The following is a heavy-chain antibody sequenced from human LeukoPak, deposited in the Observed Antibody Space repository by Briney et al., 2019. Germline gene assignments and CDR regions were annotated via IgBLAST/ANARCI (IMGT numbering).Heavy chain of an antibody. V-gene: IGHV4-39*07. J-gene: IGHJ6*03. Sequence: SSETLSLTCTVSGGSISSSSYYWGWIRQPPGKGLEWIGSIYYSGSTYYNPSLKSRVTISVDTSKNQFSLKLSSVTAADTAVYYCARYRSDFWSSYYKGGYYYYMDVWGKGTTVTVSS. CDR2: IYYSGST. CDR1: GGSISSSSYY. D-gene: IGHD3-3*01. CDR3: ARYRSDFWSSYYKGGYYYYMDV.